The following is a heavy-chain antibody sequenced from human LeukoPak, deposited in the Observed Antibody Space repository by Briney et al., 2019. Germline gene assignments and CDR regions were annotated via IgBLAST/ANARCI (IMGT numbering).Heavy chain of an antibody. CDR3: AKSPLHYGDYVSAFDI. CDR1: GFTFSSYS. CDR2: ISWNSGSI. Sequence: GGSLRLSCAASGFTFSSYSMNWVRQAPGKGLEWVSGISWNSGSIGYADSVKGRFTISRDNAKNSLYLQMNSLRAEDTALYYCAKSPLHYGDYVSAFDIWGQGTMVTVSS. D-gene: IGHD4-17*01. V-gene: IGHV3-9*01. J-gene: IGHJ3*02.